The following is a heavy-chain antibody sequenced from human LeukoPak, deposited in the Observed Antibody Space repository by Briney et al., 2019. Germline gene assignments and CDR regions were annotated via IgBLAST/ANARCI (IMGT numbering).Heavy chain of an antibody. Sequence: PGGSLRLSCAVSGFTFSTYAMSWVRQAPGKGLEWVSSISSSSSYIYYADSVKGRFTISRDNAKNSLYLQMNSLRAEDTAVYYCARVDSSGYILDYWGQGTLVTVSS. J-gene: IGHJ4*02. D-gene: IGHD3-22*01. CDR1: GFTFSTYA. CDR3: ARVDSSGYILDY. CDR2: ISSSSSYI. V-gene: IGHV3-21*01.